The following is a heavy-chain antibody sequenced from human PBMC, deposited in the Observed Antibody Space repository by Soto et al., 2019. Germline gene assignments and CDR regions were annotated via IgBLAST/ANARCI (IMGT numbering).Heavy chain of an antibody. V-gene: IGHV4-59*01. CDR1: GVSITSYF. J-gene: IGHJ4*02. CDR2: ISFSGAT. Sequence: ETLSLTCTVSGVSITSYFWSWIRQTPGKGLDWIGSISFSGATYSNPSLKGRAALSVDTSENHLSLTLNSVTSADKAVYFCARDRRDGDKRYFEFWGQGNQVTVYS. CDR3: ARDRRDGDKRYFEF. D-gene: IGHD3-9*01.